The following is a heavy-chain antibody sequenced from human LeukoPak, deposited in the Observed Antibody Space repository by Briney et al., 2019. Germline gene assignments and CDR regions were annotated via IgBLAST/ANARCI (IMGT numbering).Heavy chain of an antibody. J-gene: IGHJ4*02. CDR3: ARESKRGYSYGQDFDY. D-gene: IGHD5-18*01. CDR1: GGTFSSYA. V-gene: IGHV1-69*13. Sequence: ASVKVSCKASGGTFSSYAISWVRQAPGQGLEWMGGIIPIFGTANYAQKFQGRVTITADESTSTAYMELSSLRSEDTAVYYCARESKRGYSYGQDFDYWGQGTLVTVSS. CDR2: IIPIFGTA.